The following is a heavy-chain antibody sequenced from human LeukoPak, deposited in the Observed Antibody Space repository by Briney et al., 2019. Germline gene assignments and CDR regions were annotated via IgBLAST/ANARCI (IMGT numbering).Heavy chain of an antibody. J-gene: IGHJ4*02. CDR3: ARDTPANWNDGIY. Sequence: ASVKVSCKASGYTFTSYYMHWVRQAPGQGLEWMGIINPSGGTTNYAQKFQGRVTTTRDTSTSTVYMELSSLRSEDTAVYYCARDTPANWNDGIYWGQGTLVTVSS. CDR2: INPSGGTT. CDR1: GYTFTSYY. V-gene: IGHV1-46*01. D-gene: IGHD1-1*01.